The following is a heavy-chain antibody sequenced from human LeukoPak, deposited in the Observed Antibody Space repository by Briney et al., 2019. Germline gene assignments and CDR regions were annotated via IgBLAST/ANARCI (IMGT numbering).Heavy chain of an antibody. CDR1: RFTFSSYA. CDR2: ISYDGSSK. J-gene: IGHJ4*02. Sequence: GGSLRLSCAASRFTFSSYAMHWVRQAPGKGLEWVAVISYDGSSKYYTDSVKGRFTISRDNSKNTLFLQMNSLRVEDTAVYYCARDPPLWGSKVVYSFDYWGQGTLVTVSS. CDR3: ARDPPLWGSKVVYSFDY. V-gene: IGHV3-30*04. D-gene: IGHD2-15*01.